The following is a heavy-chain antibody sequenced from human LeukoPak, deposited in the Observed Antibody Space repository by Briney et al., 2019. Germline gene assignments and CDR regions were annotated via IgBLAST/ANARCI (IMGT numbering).Heavy chain of an antibody. CDR3: AKGRTGDGYYYMDV. Sequence: GGSLRLSCAASGFTFRNYSMSWVRQAPGKGLEWVSGISGRDDSTDFADSVKGRFTISRDNSKNTLYLQMNSLRAEDTAVYYCAKGRTGDGYYYMDVWGKGTTVAVSS. CDR1: GFTFRNYS. J-gene: IGHJ6*03. CDR2: ISGRDDST. V-gene: IGHV3-23*01. D-gene: IGHD7-27*01.